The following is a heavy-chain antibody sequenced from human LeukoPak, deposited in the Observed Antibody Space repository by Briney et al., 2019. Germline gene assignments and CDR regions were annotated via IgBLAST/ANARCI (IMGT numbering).Heavy chain of an antibody. V-gene: IGHV4-59*01. D-gene: IGHD2-15*01. CDR1: GGSISSYY. CDR3: ARVVPGYCSGGSCSGLDY. CDR2: IYYSGST. J-gene: IGHJ4*02. Sequence: SETLSPTCTVSGGSISSYYWSWIRQPPGKGLEWIGYIYYSGSTNYNPSLKSRVTISVDTSKNQFSLKLSSVTAADTAVYYCARVVPGYCSGGSCSGLDYWGQGTLVTVSS.